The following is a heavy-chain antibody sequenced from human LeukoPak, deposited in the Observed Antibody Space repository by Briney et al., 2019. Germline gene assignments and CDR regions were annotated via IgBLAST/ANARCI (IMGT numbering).Heavy chain of an antibody. CDR2: INPNSGGT. CDR1: GYTFTGYY. J-gene: IGHJ6*03. D-gene: IGHD4-11*01. CDR3: ARDRKPHDYSKTNYYYYYMDV. Sequence: GASVKVSCKASGYTFTGYYMHWVRQAPGQGLEWMGWINPNSGGTNYAQKFQGRVTMTRDTSISTAYMELSRLRSDDTAVYYCARDRKPHDYSKTNYYYYYMDVWGKGTTVTVSS. V-gene: IGHV1-2*02.